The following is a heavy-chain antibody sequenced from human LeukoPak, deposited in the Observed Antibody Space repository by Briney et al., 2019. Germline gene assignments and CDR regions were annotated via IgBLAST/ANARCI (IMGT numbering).Heavy chain of an antibody. J-gene: IGHJ4*02. V-gene: IGHV3-53*01. CDR2: IHSGGST. D-gene: IGHD1-26*01. CDR1: GFSVSSNY. Sequence: GGSLRLSCAASGFSVSSNYMSWVRQAPGKGLEWVSIIHSGGSTYYADSVKGRFTISRDNSMNTLYLQMNSLRAEDTAVYYCARDRAYSGSYYHDYWGQGTLVTVS. CDR3: ARDRAYSGSYYHDY.